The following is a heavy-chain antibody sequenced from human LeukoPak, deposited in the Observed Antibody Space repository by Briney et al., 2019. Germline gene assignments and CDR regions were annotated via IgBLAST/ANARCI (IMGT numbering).Heavy chain of an antibody. CDR1: GGSISSYY. V-gene: IGHV4-4*07. CDR3: ARTKVLPDYYDNSGGFDY. J-gene: IGHJ4*02. CDR2: IYTSGST. D-gene: IGHD3-22*01. Sequence: SETLSLTCTVSGGSISSYYWSWIRQPAGKGLEWIGRIYTSGSTNYNPSLKSRVTISVDTSKNQFSLKLSSVTAADTAVYYCARTKVLPDYYDNSGGFDYWGQGTLVTVSS.